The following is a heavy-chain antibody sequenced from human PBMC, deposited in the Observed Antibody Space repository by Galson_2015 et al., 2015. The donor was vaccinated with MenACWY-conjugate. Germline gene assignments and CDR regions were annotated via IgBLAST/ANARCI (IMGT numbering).Heavy chain of an antibody. V-gene: IGHV3-48*04. Sequence: SLRLSCAASGFTFSSYSMNWVRQAPGKGLEWVSYISSSSSTIYYADTVKGRFTISRDNAKNSLYLQMNSLRAEDTAVYYCARGGSGWYTHPFDYWGQGTLVTVSS. CDR1: GFTFSSYS. CDR2: ISSSSSTI. CDR3: ARGGSGWYTHPFDY. J-gene: IGHJ4*02. D-gene: IGHD6-19*01.